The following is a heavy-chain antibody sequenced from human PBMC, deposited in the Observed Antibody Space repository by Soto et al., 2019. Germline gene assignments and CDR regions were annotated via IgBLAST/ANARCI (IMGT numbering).Heavy chain of an antibody. D-gene: IGHD6-6*01. V-gene: IGHV4-61*01. CDR1: GGSVSSGSYY. CDR3: ARGRAARPVSYYYYYGMDF. J-gene: IGHJ6*02. Sequence: SETLSLTCTVSGGSVSSGSYYWSWIRQPPGKGLEWIGYIYYSGSTNYNPSLKSRVTISVDTSKNQFSLKLSSVTAADTAVYYCARGRAARPVSYYYYYGMDFWGQGTTVTVSS. CDR2: IYYSGST.